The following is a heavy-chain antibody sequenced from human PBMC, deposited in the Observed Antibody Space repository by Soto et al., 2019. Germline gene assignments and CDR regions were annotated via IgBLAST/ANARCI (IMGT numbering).Heavy chain of an antibody. Sequence: EVQLLESGGGLVQPGGSLRLSCAASGFIFSSYAMSWVRQAPGKGLEWVSHIRGSGSNTYYADSVKGRFTISRDNSENTLYLQRHSLRAEDTAVYYCAKDREESRGIFDYWGQGALVTVSS. CDR1: GFIFSSYA. J-gene: IGHJ4*02. D-gene: IGHD1-26*01. CDR2: IRGSGSNT. CDR3: AKDREESRGIFDY. V-gene: IGHV3-23*01.